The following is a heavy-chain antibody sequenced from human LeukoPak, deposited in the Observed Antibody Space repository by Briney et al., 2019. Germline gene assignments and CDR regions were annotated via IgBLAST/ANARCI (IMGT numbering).Heavy chain of an antibody. CDR3: TKPFDI. CDR2: IRGKSNSYAT. J-gene: IGHJ3*02. Sequence: GGSLKLSCAASGFIFSGSAMHWVRQPSGKGLEWVGRIRGKSNSYATEYAGSVKGRFTISRDDSKNTAYLQMNSLKSEDTAVYYCTKPFDIWGQGTMVTVSS. V-gene: IGHV3-73*01. CDR1: GFIFSGSA.